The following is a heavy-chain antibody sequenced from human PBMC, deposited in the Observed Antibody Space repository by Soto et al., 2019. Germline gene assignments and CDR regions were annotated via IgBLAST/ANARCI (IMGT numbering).Heavy chain of an antibody. CDR2: IYHSGST. V-gene: IGHV4-30-2*01. CDR1: GGSISSGGYS. J-gene: IGHJ6*02. D-gene: IGHD5-12*01. CDR3: ARRRGFPYYYGMDV. Sequence: QLQLQESGSGLVKPSQTLSLTCAVSGGSISSGGYSWSWIRQPPGKGLEWIGYIYHSGSTYYNPSLKSRVTLSADRSKNQFSLKLSSVTGADTAVYYCARRRGFPYYYGMDVWGQGTTVTVSS.